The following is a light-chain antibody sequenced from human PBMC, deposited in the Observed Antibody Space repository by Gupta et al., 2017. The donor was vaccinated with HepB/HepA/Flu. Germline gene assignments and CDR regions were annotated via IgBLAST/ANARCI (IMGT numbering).Light chain of an antibody. J-gene: IGLJ2*01. CDR3: QAWDSSIYLV. CDR1: KLGDKY. CDR2: QDT. V-gene: IGLV3-1*01. Sequence: SYELPQPPSVSVSPGQTASITCSGDKLGDKYVCWYQQKPGQSPVVVIYQDTKRPSGIPERFSGSNSGNTATLTISGTQAMDEADYYCQAWDSSIYLVFGGGTKLTVL.